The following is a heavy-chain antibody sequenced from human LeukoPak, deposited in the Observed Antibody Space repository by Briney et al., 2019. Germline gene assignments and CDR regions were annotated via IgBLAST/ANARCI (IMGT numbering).Heavy chain of an antibody. J-gene: IGHJ1*01. Sequence: QSGGSLRLSCAASGFTFSSYAMHWVRQAPGKGLEYVSAISSNGGSTYYANSVKGRFTISRDNSKNTLYLQMGSLRAEDMAVYYCARGYDSSGYSSFQHWGQGTLVTVSS. CDR1: GFTFSSYA. V-gene: IGHV3-64*01. D-gene: IGHD3-22*01. CDR3: ARGYDSSGYSSFQH. CDR2: ISSNGGST.